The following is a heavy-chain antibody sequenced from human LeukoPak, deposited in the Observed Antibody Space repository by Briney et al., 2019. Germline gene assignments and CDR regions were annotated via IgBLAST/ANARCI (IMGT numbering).Heavy chain of an antibody. CDR3: ARDSPSGSYDY. Sequence: PSETLSLTCTVSGGSISSYYWSLIRQPPGKGLEWIGYIYYSGSTNYNPSLKSRVTISVDTSKNQFSLKLSSVTAADTAVYYCARDSPSGSYDYWGQGTLVTVSS. CDR1: GGSISSYY. D-gene: IGHD1-26*01. CDR2: IYYSGST. V-gene: IGHV4-59*01. J-gene: IGHJ4*02.